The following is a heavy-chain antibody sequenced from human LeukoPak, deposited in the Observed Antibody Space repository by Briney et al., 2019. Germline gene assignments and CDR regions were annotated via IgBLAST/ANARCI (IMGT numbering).Heavy chain of an antibody. Sequence: GGSLRLSCAASGFTFSSYWMHWVRQTPGKGLVWVSRINSDGSSTSYADSVKGRFTISRDNAKNTLYLQMNSLRAEDTAVYYCAKEGEWELPGNWFDPWGQGTLVTVSS. CDR1: GFTFSSYW. V-gene: IGHV3-74*01. CDR2: INSDGSST. D-gene: IGHD1-26*01. J-gene: IGHJ5*02. CDR3: AKEGEWELPGNWFDP.